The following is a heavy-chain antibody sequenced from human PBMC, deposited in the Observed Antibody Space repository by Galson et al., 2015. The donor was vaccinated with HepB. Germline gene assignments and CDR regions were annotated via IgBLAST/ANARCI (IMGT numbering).Heavy chain of an antibody. CDR3: ARHPGRGSVGYAFDL. Sequence: ETLSLTCSVSHGSINNYYWSWIRQSPGNRLEWIGYIYYKGDTTYNPSLGYRVGMSVDTSINQVSLWLTSVTAADTAVYYCARHPGRGSVGYAFDLWGQGTPVTVSA. D-gene: IGHD5-12*01. V-gene: IGHV4-59*08. J-gene: IGHJ4*02. CDR2: IYYKGDT. CDR1: HGSINNYY.